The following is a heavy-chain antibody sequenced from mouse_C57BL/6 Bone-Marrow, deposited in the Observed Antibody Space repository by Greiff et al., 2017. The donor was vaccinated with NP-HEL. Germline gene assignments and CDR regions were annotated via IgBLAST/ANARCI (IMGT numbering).Heavy chain of an antibody. CDR3: TKGGLRRWDYFDY. CDR1: GFNIKDDY. Sequence: EVQLQQSGAELVRPGASVKLSCTASGFNIKDDYMHWVKQRPEQGLEWIGWIDPENGDTEYASKFQGKATITADTSSNPAYLQLSSLTSEDTAVEYCTKGGLRRWDYFDYWGQGTTLTVSS. D-gene: IGHD2-2*01. V-gene: IGHV14-4*01. CDR2: IDPENGDT. J-gene: IGHJ2*01.